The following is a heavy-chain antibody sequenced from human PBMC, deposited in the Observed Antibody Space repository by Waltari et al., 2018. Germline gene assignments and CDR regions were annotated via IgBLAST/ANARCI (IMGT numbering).Heavy chain of an antibody. Sequence: EVQLLESGGGLEQPGGSWRLSCVAACFTFSTYDMGWVRQVPGKGLESVSGISNSGGSVYYADSVKGRFTISRDNSKNMLYLQMNSLRVEDTAIYYCVKAKFAYWGRGTLVTVSS. J-gene: IGHJ4*01. CDR3: VKAKFAY. V-gene: IGHV3-23*01. CDR1: CFTFSTYD. CDR2: ISNSGGSV.